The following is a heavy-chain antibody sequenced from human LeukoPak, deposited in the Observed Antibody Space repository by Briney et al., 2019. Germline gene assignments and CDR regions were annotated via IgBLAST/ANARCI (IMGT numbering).Heavy chain of an antibody. CDR1: GFNVSSNY. CDR3: TTDEVSSFDP. Sequence: GGSLRLSCAASGFNVSSNYMSWVRQAPGKGLEWVGRIKSKTDGGTTDYAAPVKGRFTISRDDSKNTLYLQMNSLKTEDTAVYYCTTDEVSSFDPWGQGTLVTVSS. D-gene: IGHD3-10*01. J-gene: IGHJ5*02. CDR2: IKSKTDGGTT. V-gene: IGHV3-15*01.